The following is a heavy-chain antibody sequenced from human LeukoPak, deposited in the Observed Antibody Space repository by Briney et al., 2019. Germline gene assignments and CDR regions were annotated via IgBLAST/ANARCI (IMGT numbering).Heavy chain of an antibody. Sequence: SETLSLTCSGSGGSIRSYFWSWIRQPAGKGLEWIGRIYTSGSTDYNPSLRSRVSMSVDTSRNQFSLKLTSVTAADTAVYYCARESKSYDGSGYYHDYWGQGTLVAVSS. V-gene: IGHV4-4*07. CDR2: IYTSGST. J-gene: IGHJ4*02. CDR3: ARESKSYDGSGYYHDY. D-gene: IGHD3-22*01. CDR1: GGSIRSYF.